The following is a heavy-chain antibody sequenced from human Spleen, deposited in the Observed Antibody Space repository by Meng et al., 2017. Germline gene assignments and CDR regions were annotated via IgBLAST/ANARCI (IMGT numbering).Heavy chain of an antibody. CDR2: INHSGST. J-gene: IGHJ4*02. V-gene: IGHV4-34*01. CDR1: GGSFSDYY. CDR3: ARGPTTMAHDFDY. D-gene: IGHD4-11*01. Sequence: QVRLQQGGAGLLKPSEALSLTCVVSGGSFSDYYWSCIRQPPGKGLEWIGEINHSGSTNYNPSLESRATISVDTSQNNLSLKLSSVTAADSAVYYCARGPTTMAHDFDYWGQGTLVTVSS.